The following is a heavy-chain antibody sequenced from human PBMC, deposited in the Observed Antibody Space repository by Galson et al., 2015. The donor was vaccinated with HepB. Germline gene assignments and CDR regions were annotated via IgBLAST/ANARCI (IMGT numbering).Heavy chain of an antibody. CDR1: GYTFTSYA. V-gene: IGHV7-4-1*02. D-gene: IGHD3-10*01. Sequence: SVKVSCKASGYTFTSYAMNWVRQAPGQGLEWMGWINTNTGNPTYAQGFTGRFVFSLDTSVSTAYLQISSLKAEDTAVYYCAREEANYYGSGKVRFDYWGQGTLVTVSS. CDR2: INTNTGNP. J-gene: IGHJ4*02. CDR3: AREEANYYGSGKVRFDY.